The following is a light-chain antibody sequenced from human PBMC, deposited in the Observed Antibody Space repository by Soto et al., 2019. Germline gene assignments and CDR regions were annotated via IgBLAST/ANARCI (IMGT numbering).Light chain of an antibody. CDR1: QSISSSY. CDR3: QQYGGSPPYT. CDR2: GTS. V-gene: IGKV3-20*01. J-gene: IGKJ2*01. Sequence: EIVLTQSPGTLSLSPGEIATLSCRASQSISSSYLAWYQQNPGQAPRLLIYGTSNTATGIPDRFSGGGSGTDFTLTISRLQPEDFAVYYCQQYGGSPPYTFGQGTKLEIK.